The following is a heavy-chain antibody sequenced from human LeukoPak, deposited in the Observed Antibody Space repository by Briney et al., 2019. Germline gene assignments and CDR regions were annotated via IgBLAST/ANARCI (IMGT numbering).Heavy chain of an antibody. CDR2: ISSSSSTI. J-gene: IGHJ4*02. Sequence: GGSLRLSCAASGFTFSSYSMNWVRQAPGKGLEWVSYISSSSSTIYYADSVKGRFTISRDNAKNSLYLQMNSLRAEDTAVYYCARDWEQQLAPGHFDYWGQGTLVTVSS. CDR1: GFTFSSYS. D-gene: IGHD6-13*01. CDR3: ARDWEQQLAPGHFDY. V-gene: IGHV3-48*04.